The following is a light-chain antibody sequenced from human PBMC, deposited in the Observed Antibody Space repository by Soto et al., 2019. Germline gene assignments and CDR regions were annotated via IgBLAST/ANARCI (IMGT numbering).Light chain of an antibody. J-gene: IGKJ1*01. CDR1: QSLLHSNGNTY. CDR3: MQAIQAPRT. CDR2: LGS. Sequence: DIVLTQSPLSLPVTPGEPASISCRSSQSLLHSNGNTYLDWYLQKPGQSPQLLIFLGSIWASGVPDRFSGSGSGTDFTLKISRVEAEDVGVYYCMQAIQAPRTFGLGTKVEIK. V-gene: IGKV2-28*01.